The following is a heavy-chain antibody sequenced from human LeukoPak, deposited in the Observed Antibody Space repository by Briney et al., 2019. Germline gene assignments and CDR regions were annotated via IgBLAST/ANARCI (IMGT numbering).Heavy chain of an antibody. J-gene: IGHJ3*02. D-gene: IGHD3-22*01. CDR1: GFTFSRFG. Sequence: GGSLRLSCAASGFTFSRFGMHWVRQAPGQGLEWVAFILYDGTKKYYADSVKGRFTISRDNSRNTLSLQMSSLRVEDTAVYYCAKDIASSGYYPAAFDIWGQGTMVTVSS. CDR3: AKDIASSGYYPAAFDI. V-gene: IGHV3-30*02. CDR2: ILYDGTKK.